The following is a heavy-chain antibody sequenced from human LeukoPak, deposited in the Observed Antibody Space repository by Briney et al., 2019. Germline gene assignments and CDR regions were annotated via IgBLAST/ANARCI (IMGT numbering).Heavy chain of an antibody. D-gene: IGHD3-22*01. CDR2: IIPIFGTA. CDR3: ARDLRSYYYDSSGYYYFEGFFDY. J-gene: IGHJ4*02. V-gene: IGHV1-69*05. CDR1: GGTFSSYA. Sequence: SVKVSCKASGGTFSSYAISWVRQAPGQGLEWMGRIIPIFGTANYAQKFQGRVTITTDESTSTAYMELSSLRSEDTAVYYCARDLRSYYYDSSGYYYFEGFFDYWGQGTLVTVSS.